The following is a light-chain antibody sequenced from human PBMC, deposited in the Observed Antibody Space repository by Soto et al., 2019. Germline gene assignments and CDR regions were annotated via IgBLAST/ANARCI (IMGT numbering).Light chain of an antibody. J-gene: IGLJ3*02. CDR3: VVWDDSLSGRV. CDR2: RND. CDR1: GSNIGSHD. Sequence: QSVLTQPPSASGTPGQRVTISCSGSGSNIGSHDVYWYQHLPGTAPKVLIYRNDQRPSGVPDRFSASRSGTSASLAISGLRSEDEADYYCVVWDDSLSGRVFGGGTQLTVL. V-gene: IGLV1-47*02.